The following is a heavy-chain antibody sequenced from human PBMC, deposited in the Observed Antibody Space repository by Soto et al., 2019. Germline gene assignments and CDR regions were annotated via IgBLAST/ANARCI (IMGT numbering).Heavy chain of an antibody. CDR2: ISGSGGSP. J-gene: IGHJ4*02. Sequence: PGGSLRLSCAASGFTFSTYTMSWVRQAPGKGLEWVSAISGSGGSPSYADSVQGQFTISRDNPKNTLYLQMNSLRVEDTAMYYCAKAGCSTTNCYVPDYWGQGTLVTVSS. V-gene: IGHV3-23*01. D-gene: IGHD2-2*01. CDR1: GFTFSTYT. CDR3: AKAGCSTTNCYVPDY.